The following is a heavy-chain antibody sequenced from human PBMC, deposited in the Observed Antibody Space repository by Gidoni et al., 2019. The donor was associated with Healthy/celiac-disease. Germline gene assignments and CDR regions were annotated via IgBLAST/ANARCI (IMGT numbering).Heavy chain of an antibody. CDR2: ISSSSSYT. CDR3: ARGLLQGDYLFDY. V-gene: IGHV3-11*05. D-gene: IGHD4-17*01. CDR1: GFTFSDYY. Sequence: QVQLVESGGGLVKPGGSLRLSCAASGFTFSDYYMSWIRQAPGKGLEWVSYISSSSSYTNYADSVKGRFTISRDNAKNSLYLQMNSLRAEDTAVYYCARGLLQGDYLFDYWGQGTLVTVSS. J-gene: IGHJ4*02.